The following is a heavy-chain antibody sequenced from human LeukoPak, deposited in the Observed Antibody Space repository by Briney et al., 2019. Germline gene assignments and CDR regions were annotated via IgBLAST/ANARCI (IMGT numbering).Heavy chain of an antibody. Sequence: GGSLRLSCAASGFTFSSYAMRWVRQAPGKGLEWVSAISGSGGSTYYADSVKGRFTISRDNSKNTLYLQMNSLRAEDTAVYYCAPDFWSGYFFGAFDIWGQGTMVTVSS. J-gene: IGHJ3*02. CDR1: GFTFSSYA. CDR3: APDFWSGYFFGAFDI. CDR2: ISGSGGST. D-gene: IGHD3-3*01. V-gene: IGHV3-23*01.